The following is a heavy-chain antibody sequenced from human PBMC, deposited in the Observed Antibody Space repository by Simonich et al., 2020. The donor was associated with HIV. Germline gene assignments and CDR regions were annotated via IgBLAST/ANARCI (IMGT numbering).Heavy chain of an antibody. J-gene: IGHJ4*02. Sequence: QVHLQQWGAGLLKPSETLSLTCAVYGGPFSCYYWTWIRQPPGKGLEWIGEINHSGSTDYNPSLKSRVTISVDTSKNQFSLKLSSVTAADTAVYYCARRTGYDLDYWGQGTLVTVSS. CDR1: GGPFSCYY. CDR3: ARRTGYDLDY. D-gene: IGHD5-12*01. V-gene: IGHV4-34*01. CDR2: INHSGST.